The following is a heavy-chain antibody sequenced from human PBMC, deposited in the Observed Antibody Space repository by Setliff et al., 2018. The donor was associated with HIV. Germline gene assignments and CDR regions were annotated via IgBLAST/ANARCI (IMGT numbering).Heavy chain of an antibody. CDR3: ARDAIRLAMRGWFDP. CDR1: TFSDYY. V-gene: IGHV3-11*06. D-gene: IGHD3-10*01. Sequence: TFSDYYMNWVRQAPGKGLEWLSYIRATNGNTQYADSVKGRFTISRDNAKNSLFLQMNSLRVEDTAVYYCARDAIRLAMRGWFDPWGQGTLVTVSS. J-gene: IGHJ5*02. CDR2: IRATNGNT.